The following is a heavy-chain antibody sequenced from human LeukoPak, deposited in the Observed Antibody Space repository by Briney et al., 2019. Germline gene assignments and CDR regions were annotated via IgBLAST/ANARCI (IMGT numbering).Heavy chain of an antibody. J-gene: IGHJ4*02. CDR2: ISSSDSYI. Sequence: GGSLRLSCAASRFTFSRYSMNWVRQAPGKGLEWVSSISSSDSYIYYADSVKGRFTISRDNAKNSLYLQMNSLRAEDTAVYYCARLAPDDYGDYGPTQRGLDYWGQGTLGTVSS. V-gene: IGHV3-21*01. CDR3: ARLAPDDYGDYGPTQRGLDY. CDR1: RFTFSRYS. D-gene: IGHD4-17*01.